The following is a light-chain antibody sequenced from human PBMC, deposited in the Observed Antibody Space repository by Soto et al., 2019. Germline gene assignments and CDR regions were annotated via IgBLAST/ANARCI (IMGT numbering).Light chain of an antibody. Sequence: EIVLTQSPGTLSLSPGERATLSCVASQSVSSSFLAWYQQKPGQAPRLLIYGASNRATGIPDRFSGSGSGTDFTLTISRLEPEDFAVYYCQQYDSSPRTFGQGTKLEIK. CDR1: QSVSSSF. J-gene: IGKJ1*01. V-gene: IGKV3-20*01. CDR3: QQYDSSPRT. CDR2: GAS.